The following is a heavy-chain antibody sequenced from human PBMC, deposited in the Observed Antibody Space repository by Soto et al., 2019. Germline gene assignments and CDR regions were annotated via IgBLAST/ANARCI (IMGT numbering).Heavy chain of an antibody. J-gene: IGHJ6*03. V-gene: IGHV3-7*01. CDR1: GFTFSSYW. D-gene: IGHD4-17*01. CDR2: IKQDGSEK. Sequence: GGSLRLSCAASGFTFSSYWMSWVRQAPGKGLEWVANIKQDGSEKYYVDSVKGRFTISRDNAKNSLYLQMNSLRAEDTAVYYCARAPSPTTVTTYYYYMDVWGKGTTVTVSS. CDR3: ARAPSPTTVTTYYYYMDV.